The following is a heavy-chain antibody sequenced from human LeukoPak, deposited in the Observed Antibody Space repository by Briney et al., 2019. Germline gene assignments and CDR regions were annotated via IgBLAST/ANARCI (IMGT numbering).Heavy chain of an antibody. CDR1: GGSISSSNW. Sequence: SGTLSLTCAVSGGSISSSNWWSGVRQPPGQGLEWIGEIYHSGSTNYNPSLKSRVTISVDKSKNQFSLKLTSVTAADTAAYYCARQGDSGWYYFDYWGQGTLVTVSS. D-gene: IGHD6-19*01. CDR2: IYHSGST. CDR3: ARQGDSGWYYFDY. V-gene: IGHV4-4*02. J-gene: IGHJ4*02.